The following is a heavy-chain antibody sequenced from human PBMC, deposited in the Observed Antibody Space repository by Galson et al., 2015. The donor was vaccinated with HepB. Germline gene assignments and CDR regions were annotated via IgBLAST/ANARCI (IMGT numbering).Heavy chain of an antibody. J-gene: IGHJ4*02. CDR2: INPNSGGT. D-gene: IGHD6-19*01. V-gene: IGHV1-2*04. CDR1: GYTFTGYY. Sequence: SCKASGYTFTGYYMHWVRQAPGQGLEWMGWINPNSGGTNYAQKFQGWVTMTRDTSISTAYMELSRLRSDDTAVYYCARGGIAVAGFFDYWGQGTLVTVSS. CDR3: ARGGIAVAGFFDY.